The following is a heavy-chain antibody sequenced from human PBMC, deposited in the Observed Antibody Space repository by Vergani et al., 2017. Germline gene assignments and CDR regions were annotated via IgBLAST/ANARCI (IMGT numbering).Heavy chain of an antibody. CDR3: ARDREEMVTIFWEVASPPYWYFDL. CDR1: GFTFSSYS. CDR2: ISSSSSYI. V-gene: IGHV3-21*01. Sequence: EVQLVESGGGLVKPGGSLRLSCAASGFTFSSYSMNWVRQAPGKGLEWVSSISSSSSYIYYADSVKGRFTISRDNAKNSLYLQMNSLRAEDTAVYYCARDREEMVTIFWEVASPPYWYFDLWGRGTLVTVSS. D-gene: IGHD5-24*01. J-gene: IGHJ2*01.